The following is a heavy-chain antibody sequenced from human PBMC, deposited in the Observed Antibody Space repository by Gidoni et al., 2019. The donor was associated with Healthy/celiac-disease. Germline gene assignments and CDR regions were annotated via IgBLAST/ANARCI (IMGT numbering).Heavy chain of an antibody. Sequence: EVQLVESGGGLVQPGGSLRLSCAASGFTFSSYGMSWVRQAPGKGLEWVANIKQDGSEKYYVDSVKGRFTITRDNAKNSLYLQMNSLRAEDTAVYYCARAVLGWFDPWGQGTLVTVSS. D-gene: IGHD2-15*01. CDR3: ARAVLGWFDP. CDR2: IKQDGSEK. CDR1: GFTFSSYG. V-gene: IGHV3-7*03. J-gene: IGHJ5*02.